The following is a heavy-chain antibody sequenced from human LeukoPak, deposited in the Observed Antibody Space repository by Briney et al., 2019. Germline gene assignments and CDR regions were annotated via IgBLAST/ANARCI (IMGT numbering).Heavy chain of an antibody. Sequence: PGESLRLSCAASGFTVINNYMSWVRQAPGKGLERVSRLHRDGNTYYAESVKGRFSISTDNSKNTLYLQMNSLRAEDTAVYYCAKLSYRAIVATAYFDYWGQGTLVTVSS. CDR2: LHRDGNT. CDR1: GFTVINNY. D-gene: IGHD5-12*01. CDR3: AKLSYRAIVATAYFDY. V-gene: IGHV3-53*01. J-gene: IGHJ4*02.